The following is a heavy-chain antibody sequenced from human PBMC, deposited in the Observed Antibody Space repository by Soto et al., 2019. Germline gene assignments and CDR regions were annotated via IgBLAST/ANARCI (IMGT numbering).Heavy chain of an antibody. Sequence: QVQQLESGPGLVKPWDTLSLTCTVSGAYVSDFSWSWIRQPAGKGLEWIGRITVNGITQYTPSFRSRVTMSMATYRNLFSLNLQSAPAADTALYYCARESGEIWTYEAHWGQGTLVTVSS. CDR2: ITVNGIT. CDR1: GAYVSDFS. D-gene: IGHD1-7*01. V-gene: IGHV4-4*07. CDR3: ARESGEIWTYEAH. J-gene: IGHJ1*01.